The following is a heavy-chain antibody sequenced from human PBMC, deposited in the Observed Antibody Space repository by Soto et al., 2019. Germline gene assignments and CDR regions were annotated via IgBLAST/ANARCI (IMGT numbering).Heavy chain of an antibody. D-gene: IGHD1-26*01. CDR2: IYYSGSS. CDR1: GGSISSYY. V-gene: IGHV4-59*08. J-gene: IGHJ3*01. Sequence: QVQLQESGPGLVKPSETLYLTCTVSGGSISSYYWSWIRQPPGKGLEWIGYIYYSGSSNHNPSLKRRATISLDTSKNQFSLRLTSVTAADTAVYYCARPYSGAYWGALDVWGQGTMVTVSS. CDR3: ARPYSGAYWGALDV.